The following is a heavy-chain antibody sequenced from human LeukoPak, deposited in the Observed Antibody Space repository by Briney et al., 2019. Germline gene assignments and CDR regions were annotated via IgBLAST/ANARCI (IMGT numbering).Heavy chain of an antibody. CDR3: AGGIVGAFKNRFDP. V-gene: IGHV4-4*07. Sequence: SETLSLTCTVSGGSISSYYWSWIRQPAGKGLEWIGRIYTSGSTNYNPSLKSRVTMSVDTSKNQFSLKLSSVTAADTAVYYWAGGIVGAFKNRFDPRGQGTLVNGSS. CDR1: GGSISSYY. J-gene: IGHJ5*02. D-gene: IGHD3-3*02. CDR2: IYTSGST.